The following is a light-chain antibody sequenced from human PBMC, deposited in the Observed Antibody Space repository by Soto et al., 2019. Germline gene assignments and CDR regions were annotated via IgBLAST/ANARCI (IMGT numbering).Light chain of an antibody. CDR3: SSYTSSSTLLYV. Sequence: QSALTQPASVSGSPGQSITISCTGTSSDVGGYNYVSWYQQHPGKAPKLMIYDVSNRPSGVSKRFSGSKSGNTASLTISGLQPEDEADYYCSSYTSSSTLLYVFGTGTKLTVL. V-gene: IGLV2-14*01. CDR2: DVS. J-gene: IGLJ1*01. CDR1: SSDVGGYNY.